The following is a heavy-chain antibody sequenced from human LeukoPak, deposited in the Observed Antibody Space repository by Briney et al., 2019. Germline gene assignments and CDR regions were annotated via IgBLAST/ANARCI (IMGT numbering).Heavy chain of an antibody. Sequence: GGSLRLSCAASGFTFSSYAMHWVRQAPGKGLEYVSAISGNGVSTDYANSVKGRFTISRDNSKNTLYLQMGSLRAEDMAVYYCAKDLYYGSGSWTYLDYWGQGTLVTVSS. V-gene: IGHV3-64*01. CDR2: ISGNGVST. CDR3: AKDLYYGSGSWTYLDY. CDR1: GFTFSSYA. J-gene: IGHJ4*02. D-gene: IGHD3-10*01.